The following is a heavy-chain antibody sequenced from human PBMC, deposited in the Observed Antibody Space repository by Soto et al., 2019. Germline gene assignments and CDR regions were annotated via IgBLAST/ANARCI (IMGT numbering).Heavy chain of an antibody. CDR1: GFSFSSYW. J-gene: IGHJ4*02. D-gene: IGHD4-17*01. Sequence: GGSLRLSCAASGFSFSSYWMSWVRQAPGKGLEWVANIKPDGSEKYYVDSVKGRFTISRDNAKNSVYLQMNSLRTEDTAVYYCAREHLTTMTSSKWGQGTLVTVSS. V-gene: IGHV3-7*01. CDR2: IKPDGSEK. CDR3: AREHLTTMTSSK.